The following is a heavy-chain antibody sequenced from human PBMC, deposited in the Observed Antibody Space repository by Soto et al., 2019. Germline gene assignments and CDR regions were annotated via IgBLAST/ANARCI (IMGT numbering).Heavy chain of an antibody. CDR3: AKDARYDFWSGYYSP. J-gene: IGHJ5*02. D-gene: IGHD3-3*01. V-gene: IGHV3-23*01. CDR2: ISGSGGST. CDR1: GLTFSSYA. Sequence: PGGSLRLSCAASGLTFSSYAIICVRQAPWKGLEWVSAISGSGGSTYYADSVKGRFTISRDNSKNTLYLQMNSLRAEDTAVYYCAKDARYDFWSGYYSPWGQGTLVTVSS.